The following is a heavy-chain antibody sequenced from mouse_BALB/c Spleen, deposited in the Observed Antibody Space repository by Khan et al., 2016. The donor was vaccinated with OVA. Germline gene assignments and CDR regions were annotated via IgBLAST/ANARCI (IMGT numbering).Heavy chain of an antibody. V-gene: IGHV1-7*01. CDR2: INPTSGYT. J-gene: IGHJ2*01. Sequence: QVQLQQSGAELAKPGASVKMSCKASGYTFTTYWMHWVKQRPGQGLEWIGYINPTSGYTDYNEKFKDRATFSADKSSSTAYMQLSRLTSEDSEVYYCKRDRMDNWGKGTTLTVSS. CDR3: KRDRMDN. CDR1: GYTFTTYW.